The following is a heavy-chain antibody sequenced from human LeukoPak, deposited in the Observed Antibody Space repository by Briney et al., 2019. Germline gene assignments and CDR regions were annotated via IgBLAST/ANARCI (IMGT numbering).Heavy chain of an antibody. D-gene: IGHD2-15*01. Sequence: GGSLRLSCAASGFTFKLYWMHWVRQAPGKGLVWVSRIKSDGSRIDYADSVKGRFTISRDNAKNTLYLQMNSLRAEDTAVYYCARELPFDYWGQGTLVTVSS. V-gene: IGHV3-74*01. CDR3: ARELPFDY. CDR1: GFTFKLYW. J-gene: IGHJ4*02. CDR2: IKSDGSRI.